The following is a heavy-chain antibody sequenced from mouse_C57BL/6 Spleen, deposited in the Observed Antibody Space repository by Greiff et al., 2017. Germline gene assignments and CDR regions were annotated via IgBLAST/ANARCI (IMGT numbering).Heavy chain of an antibody. V-gene: IGHV1-53*01. CDR1: GYTFTSYW. CDR3: ARSVYSNYGFAY. D-gene: IGHD2-5*01. CDR2: INPSNGGT. J-gene: IGHJ3*01. Sequence: QVQLQQPGTELVKPGASVKLSCKASGYTFTSYWMPWVKQRPGQGLEWIGNINPSNGGTNYNEKFKSKATLTVDKSSSTAYMQLSSLTSEDSAVYYCARSVYSNYGFAYGGQGTLVTVSA.